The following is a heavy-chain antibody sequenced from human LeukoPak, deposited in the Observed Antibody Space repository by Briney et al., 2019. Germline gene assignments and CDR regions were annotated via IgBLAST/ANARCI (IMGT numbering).Heavy chain of an antibody. J-gene: IGHJ4*02. CDR1: GGTFSNYA. CDR3: ARGRLPDGYNYPFDY. CDR2: IIPIFGTA. Sequence: SVKVSCKASGGTFSNYAISWVRQAPGQGLEWMGGIIPIFGTANYAQKFQGRVTITTDESTSTAYMELSSLRSEDTAVYYCARGRLPDGYNYPFDYWGQGALVTVSS. D-gene: IGHD5-24*01. V-gene: IGHV1-69*05.